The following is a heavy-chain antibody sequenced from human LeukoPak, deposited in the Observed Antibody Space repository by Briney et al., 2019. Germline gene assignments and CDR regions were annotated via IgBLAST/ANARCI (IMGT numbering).Heavy chain of an antibody. CDR2: ISSSNSYI. CDR3: ARDSYDFWSGYSKGYN. Sequence: GGSLRLSCAASGFTFDDYAMHWVRQAPGKGLEWVSSISSSNSYIYYADSVKGRFTISRDNAKNSLYLQMNSLRAEDTAVYYCARDSYDFWSGYSKGYNWGNGTTVTVSS. CDR1: GFTFDDYA. J-gene: IGHJ6*04. D-gene: IGHD3-3*01. V-gene: IGHV3-21*01.